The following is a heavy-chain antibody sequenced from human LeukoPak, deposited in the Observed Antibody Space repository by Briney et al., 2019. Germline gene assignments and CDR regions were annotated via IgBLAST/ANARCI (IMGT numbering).Heavy chain of an antibody. V-gene: IGHV1-69*05. CDR1: GGTFSSYA. Sequence: SVKVSCKASGGTFSSYAVSWVRQAPGQGLEWMGGIIPIFGTANYAQKFQGRVTITTDESTSTAYMELSSLRSEDTAVYYCALSSSARVIFDYWGQGTLVTVSS. D-gene: IGHD6-6*01. CDR2: IIPIFGTA. J-gene: IGHJ4*02. CDR3: ALSSSARVIFDY.